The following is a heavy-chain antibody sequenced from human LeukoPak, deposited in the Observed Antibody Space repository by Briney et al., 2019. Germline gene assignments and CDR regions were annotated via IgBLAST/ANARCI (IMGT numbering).Heavy chain of an antibody. D-gene: IGHD3-22*01. V-gene: IGHV5-51*01. CDR2: IYPGDSDT. CDR3: ARQWYYYDSSGAPFDY. CDR1: GYSFTSYW. J-gene: IGHJ4*02. Sequence: GESLKISCKGSGYSFTSYWIGWVRQMPGKGLEWMGIIYPGDSDTRYSPSFQGQVTISADKSISTAYLQWSSLKASDTAMYYCARQWYYYDSSGAPFDYWGQGTLVTVSS.